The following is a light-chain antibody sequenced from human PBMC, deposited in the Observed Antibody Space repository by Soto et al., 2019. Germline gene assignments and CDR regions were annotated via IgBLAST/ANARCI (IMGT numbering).Light chain of an antibody. Sequence: DIQMTQSPSSLSPSVGDRVTITCQASQDISKYLNWYQQKAGKAPKLLIYDASNLETGVPSRFSGSGSGTHFTFIISSLQAEDIATYYCQQYDNPPYTFGQGTKLEIK. CDR1: QDISKY. CDR2: DAS. CDR3: QQYDNPPYT. J-gene: IGKJ2*01. V-gene: IGKV1-33*01.